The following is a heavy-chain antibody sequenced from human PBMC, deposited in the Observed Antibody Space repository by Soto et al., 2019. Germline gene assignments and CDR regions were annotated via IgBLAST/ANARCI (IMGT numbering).Heavy chain of an antibody. CDR3: ARARQQLVRRYDWFDP. D-gene: IGHD6-13*01. V-gene: IGHV1-18*04. CDR2: ISAYNGNT. CDR1: GYTFTSYG. Sequence: ASVKVSCKASGYTFTSYGISWVRQAPGQGLEWMGWISAYNGNTNYAQKLQGRVTMTTDTSTSTAYMELRSLRSDDTAVYYCARARQQLVRRYDWFDPWGQGTLVTVSS. J-gene: IGHJ5*02.